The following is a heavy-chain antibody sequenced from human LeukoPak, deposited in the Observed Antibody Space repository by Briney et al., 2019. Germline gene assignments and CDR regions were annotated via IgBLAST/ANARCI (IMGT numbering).Heavy chain of an antibody. D-gene: IGHD2-15*01. J-gene: IGHJ4*02. Sequence: SETLSLTCTVSGGSISSHYWSWIRQPPGKGLEWVWYIYYSGSTNYNPSPKSRVTISVDTSKNQFSLKLSSVTAAETAVYYCARGVVTIFDYWGQGTLVTVSS. CDR3: ARGVVTIFDY. CDR1: GGSISSHY. V-gene: IGHV4-59*11. CDR2: IYYSGST.